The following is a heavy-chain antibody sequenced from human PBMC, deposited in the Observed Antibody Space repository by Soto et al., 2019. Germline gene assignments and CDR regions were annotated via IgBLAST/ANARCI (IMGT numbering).Heavy chain of an antibody. J-gene: IGHJ3*02. CDR3: ARHYCSSTSCYAYAFDI. CDR2: IYYSGST. CDR1: GGSISSSY. D-gene: IGHD2-2*01. V-gene: IGHV4-59*08. Sequence: SETLSLTCTVSGGSISSSYWTWIRQPPGKGLEWIGYIYYSGSTNYNPSLKSRVTISVDTSKNQFSLKLSSVTAADTAVYYCARHYCSSTSCYAYAFDIWGQGTMVTVSS.